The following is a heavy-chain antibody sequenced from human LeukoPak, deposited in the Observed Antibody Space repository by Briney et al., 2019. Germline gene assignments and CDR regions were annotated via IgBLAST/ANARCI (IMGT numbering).Heavy chain of an antibody. J-gene: IGHJ4*02. CDR2: INPNSGGT. V-gene: IGHV1-2*02. CDR3: ARVGSGWSFDC. CDR1: EYTFTGYY. Sequence: ASVKVSCKSFEYTFTGYYMHWVRQAPGHGLEWMGWINPNSGGTNFAQKFQGRVTMTRDTSITTAYMELTNLTSDDTAVYYCARVGSGWSFDCWGQGTLVTVSS. D-gene: IGHD6-19*01.